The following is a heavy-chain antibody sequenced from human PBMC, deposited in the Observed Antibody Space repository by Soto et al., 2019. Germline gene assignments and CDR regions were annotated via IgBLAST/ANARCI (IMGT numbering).Heavy chain of an antibody. Sequence: ASVKVSCKASGYTFTSYGISWVRQAPGQGLEWMGWISAYNGNTNYAQKLQGRVTMTTDTSTSTAYMELRSLRSGDTAVYYCARVRSLLLYDFWSGYLNWFDPWGQGTLVTVSS. CDR1: GYTFTSYG. CDR2: ISAYNGNT. V-gene: IGHV1-18*01. D-gene: IGHD3-3*01. CDR3: ARVRSLLLYDFWSGYLNWFDP. J-gene: IGHJ5*02.